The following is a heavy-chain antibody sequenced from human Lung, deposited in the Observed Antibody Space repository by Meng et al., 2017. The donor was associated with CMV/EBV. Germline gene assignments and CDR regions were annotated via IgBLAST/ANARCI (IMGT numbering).Heavy chain of an antibody. J-gene: IGHJ6*02. Sequence: SETLSLXCVVFGGSFSGYDWFWIRQPPGKGLAWIGEMNHSGSTNYNPSLKSRVTISVDASKKQFSLKVTSVTAAATAVYYCARGDSVDHFYGMDVWGQGTXVTVSS. CDR2: MNHSGST. D-gene: IGHD3-16*01. CDR1: GGSFSGYD. V-gene: IGHV4-34*01. CDR3: ARGDSVDHFYGMDV.